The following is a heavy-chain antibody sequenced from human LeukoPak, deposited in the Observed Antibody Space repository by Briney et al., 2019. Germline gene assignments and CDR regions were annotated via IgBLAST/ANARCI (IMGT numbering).Heavy chain of an antibody. Sequence: SVKVPCKASGGTFSSYAISWVRQAPGQGLEWMGRIIPIFGTANYAQKFQGRVTITTDESTSTAYMELSSLRSEDTAVYYCANHDFWSGYPTQKSFDYWGQGTLVTVSS. CDR1: GGTFSSYA. CDR2: IIPIFGTA. J-gene: IGHJ4*02. CDR3: ANHDFWSGYPTQKSFDY. V-gene: IGHV1-69*05. D-gene: IGHD3-3*01.